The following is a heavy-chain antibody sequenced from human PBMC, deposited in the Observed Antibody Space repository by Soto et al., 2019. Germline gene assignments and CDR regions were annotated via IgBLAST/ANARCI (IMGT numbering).Heavy chain of an antibody. CDR3: ARTLDYGHMDV. CDR2: IYRSGST. J-gene: IGHJ6*03. V-gene: IGHV4-4*09. D-gene: IGHD3-16*01. CDR1: GDSVRNQY. Sequence: QVRMQESGPGLVKPSETLSLTCTVSGDSVRNQYWSWIRRPPGRGLEWIGYIYRSGSTKYNPSLKSRLTISVDTSKNQFSRKLSSVTAADTAVYYCARTLDYGHMDVWGKGTTVTVSS.